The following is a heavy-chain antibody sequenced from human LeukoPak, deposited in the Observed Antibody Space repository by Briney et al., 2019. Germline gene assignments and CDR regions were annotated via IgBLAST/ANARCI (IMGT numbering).Heavy chain of an antibody. J-gene: IGHJ4*02. CDR1: GFTFTSSA. CDR2: IVVGSGNT. D-gene: IGHD3-22*01. Sequence: SVKVSCKASGFTFTSSAVQWVRQARGQRLEWIGWIVVGSGNTNYAQKFQGRVTMTRDTSTSTVYMELSSLRSEDTAVYYCARDLASSGYYWDWGQGTLVTVSS. CDR3: ARDLASSGYYWD. V-gene: IGHV1-58*01.